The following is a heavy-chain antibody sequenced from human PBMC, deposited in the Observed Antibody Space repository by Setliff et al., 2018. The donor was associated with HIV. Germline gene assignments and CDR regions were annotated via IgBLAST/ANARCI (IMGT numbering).Heavy chain of an antibody. D-gene: IGHD1-26*01. CDR1: GYTFTSYW. J-gene: IGHJ6*03. Sequence: GESLKISCKGSGYTFTSYWIAWVRQMPGKGLEWMGIIYPVDSDTRYSPSFQGQVTISVDKSVNTAYLQWSSLKASDTAIYYCARHEGANTGCYYLDVWGKGATVTVSS. CDR2: IYPVDSDT. CDR3: ARHEGANTGCYYLDV. V-gene: IGHV5-51*01.